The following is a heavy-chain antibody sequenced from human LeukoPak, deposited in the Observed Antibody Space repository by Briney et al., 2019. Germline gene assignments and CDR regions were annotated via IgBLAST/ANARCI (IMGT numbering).Heavy chain of an antibody. V-gene: IGHV3-23*01. J-gene: IGHJ4*02. CDR2: ISGSGGST. CDR1: GFTFSSYA. CDR3: ANLWDTSYFDY. Sequence: GGSLSLSCAASGFTFSSYAMSWVRQAPGKGLEWVSAISGSGGSTYYADSVKGRFTISRDNSKNTLYLQMNSLRAEGTAVYYCANLWDTSYFDYWGQGTLVTVSS. D-gene: IGHD2-2*01.